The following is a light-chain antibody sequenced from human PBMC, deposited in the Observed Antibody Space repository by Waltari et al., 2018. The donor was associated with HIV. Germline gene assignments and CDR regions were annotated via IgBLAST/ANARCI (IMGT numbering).Light chain of an antibody. CDR2: DAS. CDR3: QQRVNWPLT. Sequence: EVVLTQSPATLSLSPGARATLSCRASQSISTYLAWYQQKPGQAPRLLVYDASNRATGIPPRFSGRGSGTDFTLTISSLEPEDFAVYYCQQRVNWPLTFGGGTKVEIK. CDR1: QSISTY. V-gene: IGKV3-11*01. J-gene: IGKJ4*01.